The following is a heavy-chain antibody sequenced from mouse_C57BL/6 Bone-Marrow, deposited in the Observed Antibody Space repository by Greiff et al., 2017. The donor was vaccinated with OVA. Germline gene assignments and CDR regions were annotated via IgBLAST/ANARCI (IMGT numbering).Heavy chain of an antibody. CDR3: ARREDYDYDLSMDY. CDR1: GYTFTSYD. V-gene: IGHV1-85*01. D-gene: IGHD2-4*01. J-gene: IGHJ4*01. Sequence: QVQLQQSGPELVKPGASVKLSCKASGYTFTSYDINWVKQRPGQGLEWIGWIYPRDGSTKYNEKFKGKATLTVDTSSSTAYMELHSLTSEDSAVYFCARREDYDYDLSMDYWGQGTSVTVSS. CDR2: IYPRDGST.